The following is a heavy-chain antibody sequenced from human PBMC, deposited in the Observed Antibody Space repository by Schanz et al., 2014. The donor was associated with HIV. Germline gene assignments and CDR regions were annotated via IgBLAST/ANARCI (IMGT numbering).Heavy chain of an antibody. Sequence: QVKLVQSGAEVREPGASVKVSCKASGYTFTGYYIHWVRQAPGQGLEWMGWINPTNGKTFYTQKFRGRVTMTRDTSVNTASMEVSRLMSDDTAVYYCARNQYQMLPFDFWGQGTLVTVSS. CDR1: GYTFTGYY. D-gene: IGHD2-15*01. CDR2: INPTNGKT. CDR3: ARNQYQMLPFDF. J-gene: IGHJ4*02. V-gene: IGHV1-2*02.